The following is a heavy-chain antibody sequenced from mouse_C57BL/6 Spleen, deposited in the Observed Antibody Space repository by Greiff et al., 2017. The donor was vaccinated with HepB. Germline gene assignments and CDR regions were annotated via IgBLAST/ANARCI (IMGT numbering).Heavy chain of an antibody. CDR3: ARGDYYGSSLYYYAMDY. J-gene: IGHJ4*01. V-gene: IGHV1-55*01. CDR1: GYTFTRYW. Sequence: QVQLQQPGAELVKPGASVKMSCKASGYTFTRYWITWVKQRPGQGLEWIGDIYPGSGSTNYNEKFKSKATLTVDTSSSTAYMQLSSLTSEDSAVYYCARGDYYGSSLYYYAMDYWGQGTSVTVSS. D-gene: IGHD1-1*01. CDR2: IYPGSGST.